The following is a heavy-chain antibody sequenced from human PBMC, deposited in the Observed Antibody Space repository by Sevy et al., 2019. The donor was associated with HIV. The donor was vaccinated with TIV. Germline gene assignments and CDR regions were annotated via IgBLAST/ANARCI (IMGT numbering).Heavy chain of an antibody. CDR1: GFTFSDYH. D-gene: IGHD6-13*01. CDR3: ARRAAAHDGFDI. CDR2: ISSLSTYT. Sequence: GGSLRLSCAASGFTFSDYHMNWIRQAPGKGLEWVSYISSLSTYTNYADSVRGRFTISRGNAKNSLYLQMNSLRAEDTGLYYCARRAAAHDGFDIWGQGTMVTVSS. J-gene: IGHJ3*02. V-gene: IGHV3-11*06.